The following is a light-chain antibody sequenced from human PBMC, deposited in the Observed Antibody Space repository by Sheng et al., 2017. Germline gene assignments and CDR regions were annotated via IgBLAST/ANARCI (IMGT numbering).Light chain of an antibody. V-gene: IGKV1-39*01. J-gene: IGKJ2*01. CDR1: QSISNQ. CDR3: QQSHGIPYT. CDR2: AAS. Sequence: IQMTQSPPSLSASVGDRVTITCRASQSISNQLNWYQQKPGKAPQVLIYAASSLQSGVPIEGSVAVDPGQISLFTISSLQPEDSATYHCQQSHGIPYTFGPGDPSWRSN.